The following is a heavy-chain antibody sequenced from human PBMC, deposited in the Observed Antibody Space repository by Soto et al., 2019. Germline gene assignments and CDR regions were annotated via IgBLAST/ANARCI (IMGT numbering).Heavy chain of an antibody. D-gene: IGHD1-26*01. Sequence: QVQLVESGGGVVQPGRSPRLSCAASGFTFSSYGMHWVRQAPGKGLEWVAVISFDGTNKYYADSVKGRFTISRDNSKNTLYLQMNSLRAEDTAVYYCAKDADPSGSYYFDYWGQGTLVTVSS. CDR2: ISFDGTNK. V-gene: IGHV3-30*18. CDR1: GFTFSSYG. J-gene: IGHJ4*02. CDR3: AKDADPSGSYYFDY.